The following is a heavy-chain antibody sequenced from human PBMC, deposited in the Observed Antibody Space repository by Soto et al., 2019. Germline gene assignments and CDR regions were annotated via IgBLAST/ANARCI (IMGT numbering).Heavy chain of an antibody. CDR2: VKSKSEGGTT. CDR1: GFIFRDAW. CDR3: VADSPFEY. Sequence: NPGGSLRLSCAASGFIFRDAWISWVRQAPGKGLEWIGRVKSKSEGGTTDYAALVKGRFTVSRDDSINTVSLQMDSLKMEDTAVYFCVADSPFEYWGQGTLVTVSS. D-gene: IGHD2-21*01. V-gene: IGHV3-15*05. J-gene: IGHJ4*02.